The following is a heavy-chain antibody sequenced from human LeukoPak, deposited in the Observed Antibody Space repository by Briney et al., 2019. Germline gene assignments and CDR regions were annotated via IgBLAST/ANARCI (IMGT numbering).Heavy chain of an antibody. V-gene: IGHV3-23*01. J-gene: IGHJ4*02. D-gene: IGHD1-14*01. Sequence: PGGSLRLSCAASGFTFSNYAMTWVRQAPGKGLEWVSTVIGSGGNTYYADSVRGRFTISRDNSKNTLYLQINSLGADDTAVYYCARGGLYKFDYWGQGALVTVSS. CDR1: GFTFSNYA. CDR2: VIGSGGNT. CDR3: ARGGLYKFDY.